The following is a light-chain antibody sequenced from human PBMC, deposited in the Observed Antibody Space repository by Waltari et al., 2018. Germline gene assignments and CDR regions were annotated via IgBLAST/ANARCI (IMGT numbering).Light chain of an antibody. J-gene: IGKJ4*01. CDR2: DAS. V-gene: IGKV1D-13*01. Sequence: AIQLTQSPSSLSASVGDRVTITCRASQGISSALAWYQQKPGKAPKLLIYDASSLESGVPSRFSGSGSGTDFTLTISSLQHEDFATYYCQQFNNYFTFGGGTKVEIK. CDR1: QGISSA. CDR3: QQFNNYFT.